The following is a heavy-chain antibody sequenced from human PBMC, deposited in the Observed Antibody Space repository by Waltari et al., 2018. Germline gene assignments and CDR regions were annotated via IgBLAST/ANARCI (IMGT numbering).Heavy chain of an antibody. D-gene: IGHD3-10*01. Sequence: QVQLVQSGAEVKEPGASVKVSCKASGYTFSTYDITWVRQATGQGVEWMGWTNPTRGNTGYAPKFQGRVTMTRDTSISTADMELSSLRSDDTAVYYCARGSRLGSGTFFPTATDNWAQGTPVTVSS. V-gene: IGHV1-8*01. J-gene: IGHJ4*02. CDR1: GYTFSTYD. CDR3: ARGSRLGSGTFFPTATDN. CDR2: TNPTRGNT.